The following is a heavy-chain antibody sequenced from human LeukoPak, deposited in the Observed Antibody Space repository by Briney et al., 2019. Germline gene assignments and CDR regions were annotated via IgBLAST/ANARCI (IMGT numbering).Heavy chain of an antibody. CDR3: ASHRTGNYPHSNFDY. CDR2: ISGSGGST. Sequence: GGSLRLSCAASGFTFSSYALNWVRQAPGKGLEWVSTISGSGGSTYYADSVKGRFTISRDNSKNTLYLHVNSLRADDTAVYYCASHRTGNYPHSNFDYWGQGTLVTVSS. D-gene: IGHD2-8*02. V-gene: IGHV3-23*01. J-gene: IGHJ4*02. CDR1: GFTFSSYA.